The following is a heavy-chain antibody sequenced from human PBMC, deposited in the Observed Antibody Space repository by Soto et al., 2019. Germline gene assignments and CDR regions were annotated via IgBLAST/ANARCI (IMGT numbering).Heavy chain of an antibody. CDR2: IYYSGST. J-gene: IGHJ4*02. V-gene: IGHV4-59*01. CDR1: GGSISSYY. Sequence: SETLSLTCTVSGGSISSYYWSWIRQPPGKGLEWIGYIYYSGSTNYNPSLKSRVTISVDTSKNQFSLKLGSVTAADTAVYYCARSKPFLTACFDYWGQGTLVTVSS. CDR3: ARSKPFLTACFDY. D-gene: IGHD2-21*02.